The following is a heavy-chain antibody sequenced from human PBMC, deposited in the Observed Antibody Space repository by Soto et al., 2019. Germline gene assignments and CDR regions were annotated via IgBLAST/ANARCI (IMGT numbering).Heavy chain of an antibody. CDR3: AREPNRSADKCYYCYDMEV. CDR1: GGSVSSDTYY. Sequence: SETLSLTCTVSGGSVSSDTYYCSWIRQPPGKGLELLGYIYYTGTSNYNPSLKSRVTISLDTSRNQFSLKLSSVTAAETAVYYCAREPNRSADKCYYCYDMEVWGQGTAVTVSS. D-gene: IGHD2-15*01. V-gene: IGHV4-61*01. CDR2: IYYTGTS. J-gene: IGHJ6*02.